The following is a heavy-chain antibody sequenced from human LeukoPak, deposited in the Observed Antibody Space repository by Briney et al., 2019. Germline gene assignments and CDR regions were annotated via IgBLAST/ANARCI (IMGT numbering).Heavy chain of an antibody. V-gene: IGHV4-38-2*01. J-gene: IGHJ4*02. Sequence: PSETLSLTCAVSGYSIRSGDYWGWIRQSPRKGLEWIGSIYHSGSTHYNPSLKSRVTISVDTSKNQFSLMLSSVTAADTAVYYCARNRSLTTTPGFDHWGQGTLVTVPS. CDR3: ARNRSLTTTPGFDH. D-gene: IGHD4-11*01. CDR1: GYSIRSGDY. CDR2: IYHSGST.